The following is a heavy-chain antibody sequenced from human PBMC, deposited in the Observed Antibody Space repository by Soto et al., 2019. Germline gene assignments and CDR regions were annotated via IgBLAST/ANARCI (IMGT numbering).Heavy chain of an antibody. Sequence: QITLKESGPPLVKPTQTLTLTCTFSGFSLSTDGVGVGWIRQPPGKALEWLALIYWDDDQRYSPSLKTRLTITKDTSKTQVVLTMTNMDPVDTATYYCAHAYGGTSWPNDAFDVWGQGTVVTVSS. D-gene: IGHD2-2*01. V-gene: IGHV2-5*02. CDR2: IYWDDDQ. CDR3: AHAYGGTSWPNDAFDV. CDR1: GFSLSTDGVG. J-gene: IGHJ3*01.